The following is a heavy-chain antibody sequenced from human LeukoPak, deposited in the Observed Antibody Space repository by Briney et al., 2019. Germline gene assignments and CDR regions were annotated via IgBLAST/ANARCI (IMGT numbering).Heavy chain of an antibody. CDR2: INHGGST. CDR3: ASWGYYDSSGYPRYYFDY. CDR1: GVSFSCHY. V-gene: IGHV4-34*01. Sequence: PSESVSLTCAVYGVSFSCHYWSWIRQPPGKGLEWIGEINHGGSTNYNPSLKSRVTISVDTSKNQLSLKLSSVTAADTAVYYCASWGYYDSSGYPRYYFDYWGQGTLVTVSS. J-gene: IGHJ4*02. D-gene: IGHD3-22*01.